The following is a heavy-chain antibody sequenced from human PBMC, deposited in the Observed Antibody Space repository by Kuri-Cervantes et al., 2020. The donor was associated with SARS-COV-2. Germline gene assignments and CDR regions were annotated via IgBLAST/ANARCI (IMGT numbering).Heavy chain of an antibody. V-gene: IGHV3-30-3*01. CDR2: ISYDGSNK. Sequence: GGSLRLSCAASGFTVSSYAMHWVRQAPGKGLEWVAVISYDGSNKYYSDSVKGRFTISRDNSKTTLYLQMNSLRAEDTAVYYCERGAVAGTLYYYYYGMDVWGQGTTVTVSS. CDR3: ERGAVAGTLYYYYYGMDV. J-gene: IGHJ6*02. CDR1: GFTVSSYA. D-gene: IGHD6-19*01.